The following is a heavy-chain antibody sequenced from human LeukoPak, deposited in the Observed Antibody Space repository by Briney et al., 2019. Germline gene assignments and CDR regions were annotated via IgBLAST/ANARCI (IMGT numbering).Heavy chain of an antibody. CDR3: AKDPRDGYTYYYYYYMDV. D-gene: IGHD5-24*01. J-gene: IGHJ6*03. V-gene: IGHV3-23*01. CDR1: GFTFSSYA. CDR2: ISSSGGST. Sequence: PGGSLRLSCVASGFTFSSYAMTWVRQAPGKGLEWFSAISSSGGSTYYADSVKGRLTISRDNSKNTLFLQMDNLRVEDTAVYYCAKDPRDGYTYYYYYYMDVWGTGTTVTVSS.